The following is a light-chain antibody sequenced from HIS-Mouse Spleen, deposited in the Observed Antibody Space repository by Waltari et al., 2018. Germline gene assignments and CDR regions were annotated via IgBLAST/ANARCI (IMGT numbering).Light chain of an antibody. Sequence: DIQTTQSPSSLSASVGDRVTITCRASRSIISYLNWYQQKPGKAPKLLIYAASSFQSGVPSRFSGSGSGTDFTLTISSLQPEDFATYYCQQSYSTLLTFGGGTKVEIK. CDR3: QQSYSTLLT. CDR2: AAS. CDR1: RSIISY. J-gene: IGKJ4*01. V-gene: IGKV1-39*01.